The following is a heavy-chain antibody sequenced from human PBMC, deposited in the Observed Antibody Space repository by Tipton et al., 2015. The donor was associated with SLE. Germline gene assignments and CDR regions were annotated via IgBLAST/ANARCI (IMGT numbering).Heavy chain of an antibody. CDR1: GASISSSTDY. D-gene: IGHD4-23*01. V-gene: IGHV4-39*01. Sequence: TLSLTCTVSGASISSSTDYWGWIRQPPGKGLEWIGTFYYSGTPYYTPSLRGRVSISVDPSKDQFSLNLSSVTAADTAVYYCAKLGDNSGNWYFDLWGRGTLVTASS. CDR2: FYYSGTP. J-gene: IGHJ2*01. CDR3: AKLGDNSGNWYFDL.